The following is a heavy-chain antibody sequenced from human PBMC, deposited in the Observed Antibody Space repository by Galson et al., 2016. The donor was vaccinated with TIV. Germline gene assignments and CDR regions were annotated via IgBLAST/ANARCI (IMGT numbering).Heavy chain of an antibody. J-gene: IGHJ4*02. D-gene: IGHD3-22*01. CDR3: ARSPSSGYFLFEY. V-gene: IGHV3-11*06. Sequence: SLRLSCAVSGFTFSDYYMSWIRHAPRKGLEWLSYISTSSDYTDYADSVKGRFTISRDNAKNSVYLQMNSLRAEDTAVYYCARSPSSGYFLFEYWGQGTLVTVSS. CDR2: ISTSSDYT. CDR1: GFTFSDYY.